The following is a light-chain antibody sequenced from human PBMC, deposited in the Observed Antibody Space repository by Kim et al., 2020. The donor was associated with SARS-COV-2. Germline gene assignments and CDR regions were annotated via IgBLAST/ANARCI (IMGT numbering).Light chain of an antibody. J-gene: IGKJ2*01. CDR3: QQYYSSPVT. CDR1: QTVLYSSNNKNY. Sequence: DIVMTQSPDSLAVSLGERASINCQSSQTVLYSSNNKNYLAWYQQKPGQPPKLLIYWASTRESGVPDRFSGSGSGTDFTLTISSLQAEDVAVYYCQQYYSSPVTFGQGTKLRS. CDR2: WAS. V-gene: IGKV4-1*01.